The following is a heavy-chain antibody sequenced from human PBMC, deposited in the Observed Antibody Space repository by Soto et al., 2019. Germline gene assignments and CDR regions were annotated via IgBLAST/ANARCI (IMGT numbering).Heavy chain of an antibody. CDR1: GYTFTSYD. J-gene: IGHJ6*02. CDR3: ARASERRAKNYYYGMGV. CDR2: MNPNSGNT. V-gene: IGHV1-8*01. Sequence: GGSVKVSCKASGYTFTSYDINWVRQATGQGLEWMGWMNPNSGNTGYAQKFQGRVTMTRNTSISTAYMELSSLRSEDTAVYYCARASERRAKNYYYGMGVWGQGTTVTVSS. D-gene: IGHD6-25*01.